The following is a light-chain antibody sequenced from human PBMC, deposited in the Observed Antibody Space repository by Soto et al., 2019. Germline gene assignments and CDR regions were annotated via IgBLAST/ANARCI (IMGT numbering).Light chain of an antibody. CDR3: CSYAGGSTLV. J-gene: IGLJ3*02. Sequence: QSVLTQHASVSGSPGQSITISCTGTSSDIGTYNLVSWYQHHPGNAPKLMIYEATKRPSEVSSRFSGSKSGNTASLTISGLQTEDEADYYCCSYAGGSTLVFGGGTKLTVL. CDR2: EAT. V-gene: IGLV2-23*01. CDR1: SSDIGTYNL.